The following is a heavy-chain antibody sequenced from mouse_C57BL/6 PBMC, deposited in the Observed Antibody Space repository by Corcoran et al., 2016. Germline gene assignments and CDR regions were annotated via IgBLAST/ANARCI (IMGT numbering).Heavy chain of an antibody. J-gene: IGHJ2*01. CDR1: GYTFTNYW. V-gene: IGHV1-63*01. D-gene: IGHD2-3*01. CDR3: ATCYDGFLGY. CDR2: IYPGGGYT. Sequence: QVQLQQSGAELVRPGTSVKMSCKASGYTFTNYWIGWAKQRPGHGLEWIGDIYPGGGYTNYNEKFKGKATLTADKSSSTAYMQFSSLTSEDSAIYYCATCYDGFLGYWGQGTTLTVSS.